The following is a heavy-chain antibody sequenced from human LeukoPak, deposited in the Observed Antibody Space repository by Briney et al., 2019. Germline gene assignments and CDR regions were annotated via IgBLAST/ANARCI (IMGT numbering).Heavy chain of an antibody. Sequence: GESLKISCKGSGYSFTSYWIGWVRQMPGKGLEWMGIIFPRDSETRYSPSFQGQVTISADKSINTAYLEWSSLKASDTAMYYCARLFDSSGWYGSYYYMDVWGKGTTVTVSS. D-gene: IGHD6-19*01. J-gene: IGHJ6*03. V-gene: IGHV5-51*01. CDR2: IFPRDSET. CDR1: GYSFTSYW. CDR3: ARLFDSSGWYGSYYYMDV.